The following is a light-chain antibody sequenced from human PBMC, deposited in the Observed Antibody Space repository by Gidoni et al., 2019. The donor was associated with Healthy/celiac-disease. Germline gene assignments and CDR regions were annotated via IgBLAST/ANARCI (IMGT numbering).Light chain of an antibody. CDR2: LGS. CDR1: QSLLHSNGYNY. Sequence: DIVRTQTPLYLHVTPGEPASISCRSSQSLLHSNGYNYLDWYLQKPGQSPQLLIYLGSSRAAGVPDRFSGSGSGTDFTLKISRVEAADVGVYYCMQALQTPRTFGQGTKLEIK. CDR3: MQALQTPRT. V-gene: IGKV2-28*01. J-gene: IGKJ2*02.